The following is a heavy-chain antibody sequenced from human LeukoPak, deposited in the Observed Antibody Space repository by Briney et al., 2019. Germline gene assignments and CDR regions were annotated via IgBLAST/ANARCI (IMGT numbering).Heavy chain of an antibody. CDR3: ARGPIGSGWSSGSWFDP. CDR1: GDSVSSNSAA. Sequence: SQTLSLTCAISGDSVSSNSAAWNWIRQSPSRGLEWLGRTYYRSKWYNDYAVSVKSRITINPDTSKNQFSLQLNSVTPEDTAVYYCARGPIGSGWSSGSWFDPWGQGTLVTVSS. V-gene: IGHV6-1*01. D-gene: IGHD6-19*01. CDR2: TYYRSKWYN. J-gene: IGHJ5*02.